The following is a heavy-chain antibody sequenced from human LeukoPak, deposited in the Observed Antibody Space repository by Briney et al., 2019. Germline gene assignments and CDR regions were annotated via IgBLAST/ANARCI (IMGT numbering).Heavy chain of an antibody. Sequence: KSSETLSLTCTVSGGSISSYYWSWIRQPPGKGLEWIGSIYHSGSTYYNPSLKSRVTISVDTSKNQFSLKLSSVTAADTAVYYCARFALLWFGELLPPDYWGQGTLVTVSS. CDR2: IYHSGST. CDR1: GGSISSYY. V-gene: IGHV4-59*08. CDR3: ARFALLWFGELLPPDY. D-gene: IGHD3-10*01. J-gene: IGHJ4*02.